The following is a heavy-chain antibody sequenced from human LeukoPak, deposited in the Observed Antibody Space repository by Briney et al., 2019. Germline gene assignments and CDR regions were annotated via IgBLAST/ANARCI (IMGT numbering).Heavy chain of an antibody. Sequence: PSETLSLTCAVYGGSFSAYYWSWIRQAPGKGLEWIGEINHSESTNYNPSLKSRVTISLDTSKKQFSLKLRSVTAADTAVYYCARRQLRFGEDYFDDWGQGTLVTVSS. V-gene: IGHV4-34*01. CDR3: ARRQLRFGEDYFDD. D-gene: IGHD3-10*01. CDR2: INHSEST. J-gene: IGHJ4*02. CDR1: GGSFSAYY.